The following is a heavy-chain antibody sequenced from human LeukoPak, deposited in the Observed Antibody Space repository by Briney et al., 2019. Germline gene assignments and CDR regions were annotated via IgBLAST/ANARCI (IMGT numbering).Heavy chain of an antibody. V-gene: IGHV1-8*03. Sequence: ASVKVSCKASGYTFTSYDINWVRQATGQGLEWMGWMNPNSGNTGYAQKFQGRVTITRNTSISTAYMELSSLRSEDTAVYYCARGPSYYDSITHYAFDIWGQGTMVTVSS. D-gene: IGHD3-22*01. CDR1: GYTFTSYD. CDR2: MNPNSGNT. J-gene: IGHJ3*02. CDR3: ARGPSYYDSITHYAFDI.